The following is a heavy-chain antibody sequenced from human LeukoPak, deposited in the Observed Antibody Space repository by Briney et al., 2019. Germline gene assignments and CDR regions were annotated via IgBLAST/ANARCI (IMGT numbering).Heavy chain of an antibody. CDR1: GGTFGTYT. CDR3: ARETEDDSIFGVVFGPHDY. CDR2: ILPIIHIP. V-gene: IGHV1-69*04. Sequence: SVKVSFKASGGTFGTYTISWVRQAPGQGLEWMGRILPIIHIPDYAQKFQDRVTITADTSTNTAYMELGSLRSEDTAVYYCARETEDDSIFGVVFGPHDYWGQGTLVTVSS. J-gene: IGHJ4*02. D-gene: IGHD3-3*01.